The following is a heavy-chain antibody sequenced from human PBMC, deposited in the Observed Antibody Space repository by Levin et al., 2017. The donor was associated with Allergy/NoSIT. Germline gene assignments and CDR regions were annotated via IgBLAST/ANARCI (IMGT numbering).Heavy chain of an antibody. CDR1: GFTFSSYA. CDR3: AKALFRNSIAVEPDAFDI. Sequence: GGSLRLSCAASGFTFSSYAMSWVRQAPGKGLEWVSAISGSGGSTYYADSVKGRFTISRDNSKNTLYLQMNSLRAEDTAVYYCAKALFRNSIAVEPDAFDIWGQGTMVTVSS. D-gene: IGHD6-19*01. J-gene: IGHJ3*02. CDR2: ISGSGGST. V-gene: IGHV3-23*01.